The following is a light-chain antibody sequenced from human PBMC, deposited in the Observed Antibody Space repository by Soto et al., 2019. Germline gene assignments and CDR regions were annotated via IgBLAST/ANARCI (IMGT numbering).Light chain of an antibody. Sequence: QSALTQPASVSGSPGQSITISCTGTSSDVGGYNYVSWYQQYPGKAPKLMIYEVSNRPSGVSNRFSGSKSSNTASLTISGLQAEDEADYYCSSYRSSILVFGGGTKLTVL. J-gene: IGLJ3*02. CDR2: EVS. CDR1: SSDVGGYNY. V-gene: IGLV2-14*01. CDR3: SSYRSSILV.